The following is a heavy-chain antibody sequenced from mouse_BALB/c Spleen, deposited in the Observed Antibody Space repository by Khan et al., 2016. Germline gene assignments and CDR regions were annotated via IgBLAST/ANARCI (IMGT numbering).Heavy chain of an antibody. CDR2: ISYSGST. CDR3: ARGGSWDY. Sequence: EVQLQESGPGLVKPSQSLSLTCTVTGYSITSDYAWNWIRQFPGNKLEWMGYISYSGSTSYNPSLKSRISITRDTSKNQFFLQLNAVTTEDTATYYCARGGSWDYWGQGTTLTVSS. CDR1: GYSITSDYA. J-gene: IGHJ2*01. V-gene: IGHV3-2*02.